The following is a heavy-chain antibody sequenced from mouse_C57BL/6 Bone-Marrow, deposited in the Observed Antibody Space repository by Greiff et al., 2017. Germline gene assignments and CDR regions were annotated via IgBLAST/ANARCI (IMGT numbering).Heavy chain of an antibody. CDR1: GYAFINFL. V-gene: IGHV1-54*01. Sequence: VQLQESGAELVRPGTSVKVSCQASGYAFINFLIEWVKQRPGQGLEWIGVINLGSGGTNNYEKLKGDATLTADKPYTTAYLKRSSLTPVTSAVYCCAEPGSSYNYALDYWGKGTTVTVSS. CDR2: INLGSGGT. CDR3: AEPGSSYNYALDY. D-gene: IGHD1-1*01. J-gene: IGHJ4*01.